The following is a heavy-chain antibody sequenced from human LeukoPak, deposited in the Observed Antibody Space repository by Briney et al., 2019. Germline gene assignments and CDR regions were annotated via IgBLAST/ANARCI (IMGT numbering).Heavy chain of an antibody. CDR3: TRSGSYSDD. Sequence: PGGSLKLSCAASGFTFSGSAMHWVRQASGKGLEWVGRIRSKANSYATAYAASVKGRFTISRDDSKNTAYLQMNSLKTEDTAVHYCTRSGSYSDDWGQGTLVTVSS. CDR1: GFTFSGSA. V-gene: IGHV3-73*01. CDR2: IRSKANSYAT. J-gene: IGHJ4*02. D-gene: IGHD1-26*01.